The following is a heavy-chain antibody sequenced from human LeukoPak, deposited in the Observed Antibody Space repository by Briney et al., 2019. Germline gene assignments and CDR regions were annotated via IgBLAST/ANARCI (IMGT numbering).Heavy chain of an antibody. CDR2: VYPSDSDT. V-gene: IGHV5-51*01. J-gene: IGHJ4*02. CDR3: ARHRSDSSSSPIDY. CDR1: GYSFTNYR. D-gene: IGHD6-6*01. Sequence: GESLKISCKGSGYSFTNYRIGWVRQMPGKGLEWMAIVYPSDSDTRYCPSFQGQVTVSADKSISTVYLQWGSLKASDTAMYYCARHRSDSSSSPIDYWGQGTLVTVSS.